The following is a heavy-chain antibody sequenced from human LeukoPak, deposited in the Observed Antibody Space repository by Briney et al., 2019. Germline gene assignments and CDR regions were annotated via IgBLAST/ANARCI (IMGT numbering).Heavy chain of an antibody. V-gene: IGHV4-34*01. Sequence: SETLSLTCAVYGGSFSSYYWSWIRQPPGKGLEWIGEINHSGSTDYNPSLKSRVTLAVDTSKNQFSLQMSSVTAADTALYYCARHRMTTVTTNLSFYYNYMDVWGKGTTVTISS. D-gene: IGHD4-17*01. CDR1: GGSFSSYY. CDR2: INHSGST. J-gene: IGHJ6*03. CDR3: ARHRMTTVTTNLSFYYNYMDV.